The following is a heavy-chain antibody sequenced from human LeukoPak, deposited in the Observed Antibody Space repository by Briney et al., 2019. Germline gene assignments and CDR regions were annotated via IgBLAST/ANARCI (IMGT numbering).Heavy chain of an antibody. CDR2: ISAGGDLT. J-gene: IGHJ1*01. CDR1: GFTFSSYG. Sequence: SGGSLRLSCAASGFTFSSYGVSWVRQVPGKGLEWVSAISAGGDLTNYADSVKGRFTISRDSSKNMLYVQMNSLRAEDTAVYYCAKDLLRPTVVDVTEYFQHWGQGTLVTVSS. V-gene: IGHV3-23*01. CDR3: AKDLLRPTVVDVTEYFQH. D-gene: IGHD2-15*01.